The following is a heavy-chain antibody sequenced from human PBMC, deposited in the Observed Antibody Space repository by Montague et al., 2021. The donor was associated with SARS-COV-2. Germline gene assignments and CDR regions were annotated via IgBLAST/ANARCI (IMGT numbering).Heavy chain of an antibody. Sequence: SLRLSCAASGFTVSSNYMSWVRQAPGKGLEWVSPIYSSGRTSYADSVKGRFTMSRDNSKNTLYLQMNSLRAEDTAVYYCARDFGESRDHWGQGTLVTVSS. CDR2: IYSSGRT. V-gene: IGHV3-53*01. J-gene: IGHJ4*02. CDR1: GFTVSSNY. CDR3: ARDFGESRDH. D-gene: IGHD3-10*01.